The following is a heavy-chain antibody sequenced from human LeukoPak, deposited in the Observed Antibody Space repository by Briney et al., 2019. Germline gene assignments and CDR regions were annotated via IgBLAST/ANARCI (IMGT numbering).Heavy chain of an antibody. CDR3: ARVLVEMATMFFDY. V-gene: IGHV4-61*01. CDR2: IYYSGSA. Sequence: PSETLSLTCTVSGGSISSSSYYWSWIRQPPGKGLEWIGYIYYSGSANYNPSLKSRVTISVDTSKNQFSLKLSSVTAADTAVYYCARVLVEMATMFFDYWGQGTLVTVSS. D-gene: IGHD5-24*01. CDR1: GGSISSSSYY. J-gene: IGHJ4*02.